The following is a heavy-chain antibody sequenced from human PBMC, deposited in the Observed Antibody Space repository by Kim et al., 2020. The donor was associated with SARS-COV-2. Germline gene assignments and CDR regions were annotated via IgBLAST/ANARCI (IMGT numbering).Heavy chain of an antibody. CDR2: IRSKANSYAT. CDR1: GFTFSGSD. Sequence: GGSLRLSCAASGFTFSGSDMHWVRQASGKGLEWVGRIRSKANSYATAYAASVKGRFTISRDDSKTTAYLQMNSLKTEDTAVYYCNRVPGTTLAFWDTFD. J-gene: IGHJ3*02. V-gene: IGHV3-73*01. CDR3: NRVPGTTLAFWDTFD. D-gene: IGHD1-1*01.